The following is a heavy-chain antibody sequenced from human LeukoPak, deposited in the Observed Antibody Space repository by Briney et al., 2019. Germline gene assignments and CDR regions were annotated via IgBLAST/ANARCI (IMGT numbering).Heavy chain of an antibody. J-gene: IGHJ3*02. V-gene: IGHV1-18*01. CDR3: TRVRDSSNWWGALDI. D-gene: IGHD6-13*01. Sequence: ASVNVSCKASGYTFATSSISWVRQAPGQRLEWMGWISPNSGNTQYAQKVQGRVTMTGDTFTNTAYMELRNLRSDDTALYYCTRVRDSSNWWGALDIWGQGTMVTVSS. CDR1: GYTFATSS. CDR2: ISPNSGNT.